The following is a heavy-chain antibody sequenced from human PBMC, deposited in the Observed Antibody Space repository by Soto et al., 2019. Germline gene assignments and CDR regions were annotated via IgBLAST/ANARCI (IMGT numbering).Heavy chain of an antibody. CDR2: IYYSGTT. V-gene: IGHV4-34*01. CDR3: ARLPGYCISSSCHAHYARAV. CDR1: GGSFSGYY. J-gene: IGHJ6*04. Sequence: SETLSLTCAVYGGSFSGYYWTWIRQPPGKGLEWIGSIYYSGTTYYNPSLNSRVTVSVDTSKNQFSLKVTSVTAADTAVYYCARLPGYCISSSCHAHYARAVWAKGPTVPASS. D-gene: IGHD2-2*01.